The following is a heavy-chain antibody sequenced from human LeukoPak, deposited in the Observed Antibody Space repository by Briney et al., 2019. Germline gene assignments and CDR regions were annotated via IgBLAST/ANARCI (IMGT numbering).Heavy chain of an antibody. CDR2: ISYDGSNK. D-gene: IGHD1-26*01. CDR3: AKAGGATHVLH. V-gene: IGHV3-30*18. J-gene: IGHJ4*02. Sequence: PGGSLRLSCAASGFTFSSYGMHWVRQAPGKGLEWVAVISYDGSNKYYADSVKGRFTISRDNSKNTLYLQMNSLRAEDTAVYYCAKAGGATHVLHWGQGTLVTVSS. CDR1: GFTFSSYG.